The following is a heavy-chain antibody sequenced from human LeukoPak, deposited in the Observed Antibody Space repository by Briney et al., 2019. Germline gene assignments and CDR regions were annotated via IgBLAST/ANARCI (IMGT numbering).Heavy chain of an antibody. CDR3: AREEVATFYYYYGMDV. CDR1: GGTFSSYA. Sequence: GASVKVSCKASGGTFSSYAISWVRQAPGQGLEWMGRIIPILGIANYAQKFQGRVTITTDKSTSTAYMELSSLRSEDTAVYYCAREEVATFYYYYGMDVWGQGTTVTVSS. J-gene: IGHJ6*02. D-gene: IGHD5-24*01. CDR2: IIPILGIA. V-gene: IGHV1-69*04.